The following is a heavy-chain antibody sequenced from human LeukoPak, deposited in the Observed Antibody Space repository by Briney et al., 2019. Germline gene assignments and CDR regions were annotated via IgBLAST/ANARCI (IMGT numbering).Heavy chain of an antibody. Sequence: GGSLRLSCAASGYTFSSYGMHWVRQAPGKGLEWVAVIWYDGSNKYYADSVKGRFTISRDNSKNTLYLQMNSLRAEDTAVYYCARDRNYYDSSGYDAFDIWGQGTMVTVSS. J-gene: IGHJ3*02. D-gene: IGHD3-22*01. CDR1: GYTFSSYG. V-gene: IGHV3-33*01. CDR2: IWYDGSNK. CDR3: ARDRNYYDSSGYDAFDI.